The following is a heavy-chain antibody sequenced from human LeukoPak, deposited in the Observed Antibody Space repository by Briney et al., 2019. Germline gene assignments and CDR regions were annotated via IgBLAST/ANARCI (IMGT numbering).Heavy chain of an antibody. CDR1: GYTFTSYG. CDR3: ARPPYCSSTSCYEYYFDY. Sequence: ASVKVSCKASGYTFTSYGISWVRQAPGQGLEWMGWISAYNGNTNYAQKLQGRVTMTTDTSTSTAHMELRSLRSDDTAVYYCARPPYCSSTSCYEYYFDYWGQGTLVTVSS. CDR2: ISAYNGNT. V-gene: IGHV1-18*01. J-gene: IGHJ4*02. D-gene: IGHD2-2*01.